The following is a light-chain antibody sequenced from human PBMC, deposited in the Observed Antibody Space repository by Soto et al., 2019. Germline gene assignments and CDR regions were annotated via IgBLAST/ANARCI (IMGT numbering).Light chain of an antibody. CDR3: QQYNNWPPK. V-gene: IGKV3-15*01. Sequence: IVMTQSPATLSVSPGERATLSCRASQSVSSNLAWYQQKPGQAPRLLIYGASTRATGIPARFSGSGSGTEFTLTISSLQPADFAVYYCQQYNNWPPKFGQGTKVDIK. J-gene: IGKJ1*01. CDR1: QSVSSN. CDR2: GAS.